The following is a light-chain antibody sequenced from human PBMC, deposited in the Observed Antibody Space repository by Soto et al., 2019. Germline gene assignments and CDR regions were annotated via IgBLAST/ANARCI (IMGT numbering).Light chain of an antibody. CDR2: GAS. CDR3: QQYNNWPRT. V-gene: IGKV3-15*01. Sequence: EIVMTQSPATLSVSPGERATLSCRASQSVSSNLAWYQQKPGQAPRLLIYGASTRATGIPARFSGSGSGTEFILTISRLQYEDFAFYYWQQYNNWPRTFGQGTKVEIK. CDR1: QSVSSN. J-gene: IGKJ1*01.